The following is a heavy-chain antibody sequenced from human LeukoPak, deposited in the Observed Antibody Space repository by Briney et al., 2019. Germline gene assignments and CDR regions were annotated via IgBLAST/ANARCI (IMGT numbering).Heavy chain of an antibody. V-gene: IGHV4-30-2*01. CDR2: IYHSGST. CDR1: GGSISGGGYS. D-gene: IGHD6-13*01. Sequence: PSQTLSLTCAVSGGSISGGGYSWSWIRQPPGKGLEWIGYIYHSGSTYYNPSLKSRVTISVDRSKNQFSLKLSSVTAADTAVYYCARVVGYDYGMDVWGQGTTVTVSS. CDR3: ARVVGYDYGMDV. J-gene: IGHJ6*02.